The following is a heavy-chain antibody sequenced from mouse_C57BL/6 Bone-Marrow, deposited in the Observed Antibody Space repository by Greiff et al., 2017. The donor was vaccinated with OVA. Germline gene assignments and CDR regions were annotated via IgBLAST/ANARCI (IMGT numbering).Heavy chain of an antibody. CDR3: TRGYSNYYAMDY. CDR2: IDPETGGT. CDR1: GYTFTDYE. D-gene: IGHD2-5*01. V-gene: IGHV1-15*01. J-gene: IGHJ4*01. Sequence: VQLQQSGAELVRPGASVTLFCKASGYTFTDYEMHWVKQKPVHGLEWIGAIDPETGGTAYNQKFKGKAILTADKSSSTAYMELRSLTSEDSAVYYCTRGYSNYYAMDYWGQGTSVTVSS.